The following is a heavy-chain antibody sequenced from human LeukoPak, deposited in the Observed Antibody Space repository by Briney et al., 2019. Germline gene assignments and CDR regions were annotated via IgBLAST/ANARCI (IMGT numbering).Heavy chain of an antibody. D-gene: IGHD2-2*01. CDR1: GYTFTTYD. Sequence: ASVKVSCKASGYTFTTYDINWVRQATGQGLEWMGWMNPNSANTGYAQKFQGRVTMTRNTSISTAYMELSSLRSEDTAVYYCARVLAGDYYYGMDVWGQGTTVTVSS. CDR3: ARVLAGDYYYGMDV. V-gene: IGHV1-8*01. J-gene: IGHJ6*02. CDR2: MNPNSANT.